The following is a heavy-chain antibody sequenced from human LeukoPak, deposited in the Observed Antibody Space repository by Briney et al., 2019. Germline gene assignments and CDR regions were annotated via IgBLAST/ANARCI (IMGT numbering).Heavy chain of an antibody. Sequence: RPGGSLRLSCAASGFTFSNYAMSWVRRAPGKGLEWVSAISGSTSSTYYADSVKGRFTISRDNSKNTLYLQLNSLRAEDTAIYYCAKHLGYSSSHTDNWGQGTLVTVSS. V-gene: IGHV3-23*01. CDR2: ISGSTSST. D-gene: IGHD6-19*01. CDR1: GFTFSNYA. J-gene: IGHJ4*02. CDR3: AKHLGYSSSHTDN.